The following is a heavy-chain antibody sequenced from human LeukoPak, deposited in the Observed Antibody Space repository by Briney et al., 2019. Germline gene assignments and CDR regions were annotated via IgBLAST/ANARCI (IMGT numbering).Heavy chain of an antibody. D-gene: IGHD4-17*01. V-gene: IGHV1-18*01. Sequence: ASVMVSCKTSGYTFTNHGISWVRQAPGQGLEWMGWISGYNGNTNYVQKFRGRITMTTDTSTSTAYLQLRSLSSDGTALYYCARDLSLGRHDDGEPFDSWGQGTLVTVSS. CDR3: ARDLSLGRHDDGEPFDS. CDR1: GYTFTNHG. CDR2: ISGYNGNT. J-gene: IGHJ4*02.